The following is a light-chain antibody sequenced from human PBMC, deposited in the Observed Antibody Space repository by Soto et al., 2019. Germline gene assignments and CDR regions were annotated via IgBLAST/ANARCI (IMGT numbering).Light chain of an antibody. V-gene: IGLV7-43*01. CDR2: STT. CDR1: TGAVTSGFY. J-gene: IGLJ3*02. Sequence: QAVVTQEPSLTVSPGGTVTLTCASNTGAVTSGFYPNWFQQKPGQAPTALIYSTTYKHPWTPARFSGSLLGGKAALTLSGVQPEDEADYYCLLYCDCARVFGGGTKLTVL. CDR3: LLYCDCARV.